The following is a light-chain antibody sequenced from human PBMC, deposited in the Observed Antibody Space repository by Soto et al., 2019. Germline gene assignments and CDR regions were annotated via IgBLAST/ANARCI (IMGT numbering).Light chain of an antibody. Sequence: QSVLTQPASVSGSPGQSITISCTGTSSDIGSYNRVSWYQQHPGKAPKLMIYEDTQRPSRVSNRFSGSKSGNTASLTNTGLQAEDEADYYCCSYAGPTIFVVFGGGTKLTVL. CDR2: EDT. CDR1: SSDIGSYNR. J-gene: IGLJ2*01. V-gene: IGLV2-23*02. CDR3: CSYAGPTIFVV.